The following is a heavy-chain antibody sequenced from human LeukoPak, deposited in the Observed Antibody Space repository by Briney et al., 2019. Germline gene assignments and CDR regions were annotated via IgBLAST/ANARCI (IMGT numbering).Heavy chain of an antibody. D-gene: IGHD6-19*01. J-gene: IGHJ3*02. V-gene: IGHV4-34*01. Sequence: SETLSLTCAVYGGFFSGYYWSWIRQPPGKGLEWIGEINHSGSTNYNPSLKSRVTISVDTSKNQFSLKLSAVTAADTAVYYCASRGSLGYSSGWYYSSRAFEIWGQGTMVTVSS. CDR1: GGFFSGYY. CDR2: INHSGST. CDR3: ASRGSLGYSSGWYYSSRAFEI.